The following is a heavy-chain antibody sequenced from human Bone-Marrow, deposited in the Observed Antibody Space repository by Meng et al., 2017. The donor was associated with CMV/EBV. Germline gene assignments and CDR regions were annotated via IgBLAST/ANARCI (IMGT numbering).Heavy chain of an antibody. V-gene: IGHV4-4*02. CDR2: IYRGGST. D-gene: IGHD4-17*01. CDR3: AKYVGDYWNYYGMDV. Sequence: SETLSLTCAVSGGSVRNINGWTWVRQPPGKGLEWIGEIYRGGSTNYSPSVKSRVTMSVDRSKNHISLRLTSVTAADTAVYYCAKYVGDYWNYYGMDVWGQGTTVTVSS. CDR1: GGSVRNING. J-gene: IGHJ6*02.